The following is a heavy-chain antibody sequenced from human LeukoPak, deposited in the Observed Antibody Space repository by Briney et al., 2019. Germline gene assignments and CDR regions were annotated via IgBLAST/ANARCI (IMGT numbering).Heavy chain of an antibody. CDR3: AREVSSGWYQDDY. CDR2: IYYSGST. Sequence: SETLSLTCTVSGGSISSSSYYWGWIRQPPGKGLEWIGSIYYSGSTYHNPSLKSRVTISVDTSKNQFSLKLSSVTAADTAVYYCAREVSSGWYQDDYWGQGTLVTVSS. J-gene: IGHJ4*02. V-gene: IGHV4-39*07. CDR1: GGSISSSSYY. D-gene: IGHD6-19*01.